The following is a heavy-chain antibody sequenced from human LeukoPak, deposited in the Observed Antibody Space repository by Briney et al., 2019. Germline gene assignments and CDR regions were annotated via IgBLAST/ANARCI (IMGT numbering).Heavy chain of an antibody. CDR2: ISGSGGST. Sequence: GTLRLSCAASGFTFSSYGMSWVRQAPGKGLEWVSAISGSGGSTYYADSVKGRFTISRDNSKNTLYLQMNTLRAEDTAVYFCAKSPVSSCRGSFCYPFDYWGQGNLVTVSS. CDR1: GFTFSSYG. D-gene: IGHD2-15*01. V-gene: IGHV3-23*01. J-gene: IGHJ4*02. CDR3: AKSPVSSCRGSFCYPFDY.